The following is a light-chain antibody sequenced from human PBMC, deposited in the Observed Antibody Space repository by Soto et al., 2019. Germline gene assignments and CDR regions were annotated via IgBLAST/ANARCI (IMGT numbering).Light chain of an antibody. CDR2: GAS. Sequence: ENVLTQSPGTLSLSPGERATLSCRASESVSSIYVAWYQQKPGQAPTLLIYGASTRATGIPDRFSGSGSGTDFTLTIDRLEPEDFAVYYCQQYGISPRTFGQGTKVDIK. V-gene: IGKV3-20*01. J-gene: IGKJ1*01. CDR1: ESVSSIY. CDR3: QQYGISPRT.